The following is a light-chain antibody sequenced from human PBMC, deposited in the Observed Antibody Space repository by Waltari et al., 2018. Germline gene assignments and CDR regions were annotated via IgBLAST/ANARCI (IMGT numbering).Light chain of an antibody. CDR3: MQALQTELT. V-gene: IGKV2-28*01. J-gene: IGKJ4*01. Sequence: IAMTQSPLSLPVTPVEQASTSCMPSQSLLHSNGYNYLDWYLQKPGQSPQLLIYLGSNRASGVPDRFSGSGSGTDFTLKISRVEAEDVGVYYCMQALQTELTFGGGTKVEIK. CDR1: QSLLHSNGYNY. CDR2: LGS.